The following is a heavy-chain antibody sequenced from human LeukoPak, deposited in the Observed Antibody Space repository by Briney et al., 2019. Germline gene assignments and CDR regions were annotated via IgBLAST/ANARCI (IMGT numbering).Heavy chain of an antibody. V-gene: IGHV4-59*01. Sequence: PSETLSLTCTVSGGSISSYYWSWIRQPPRKGLEWIGYIYYSGSTNYNPSLKSRVTISVDTSKNQFSLKLSSVTAADTAVYYCARGYSGSYYYYYYYYMDVWGKGTTVTVSS. CDR1: GGSISSYY. CDR3: ARGYSGSYYYYYYYYMDV. J-gene: IGHJ6*03. CDR2: IYYSGST. D-gene: IGHD1-26*01.